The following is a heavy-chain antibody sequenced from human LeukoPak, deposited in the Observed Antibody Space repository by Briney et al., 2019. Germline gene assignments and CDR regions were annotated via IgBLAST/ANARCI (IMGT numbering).Heavy chain of an antibody. V-gene: IGHV6-1*01. Sequence: SQTLSLTCAISGDSVSSKNGAWNWIRQSPSRGLEWLGRTYYRSKWYDEYADSVKDRVTISPDTSKNQFSLHVYSVTPEDTAVYYCARDLGTSGWYTFDFWGQGTLVTVSS. CDR2: TYYRSKWYD. CDR1: GDSVSSKNGA. D-gene: IGHD6-19*01. CDR3: ARDLGTSGWYTFDF. J-gene: IGHJ5*01.